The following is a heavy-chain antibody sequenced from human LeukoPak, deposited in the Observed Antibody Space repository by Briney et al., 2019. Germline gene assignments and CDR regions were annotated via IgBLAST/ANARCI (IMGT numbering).Heavy chain of an antibody. CDR2: ISAYNGNT. D-gene: IGHD2-21*01. V-gene: IGHV1-18*01. Sequence: ASVKVSCKASGYTFTSYGISWVRQGPGQGPEGLGWISAYNGNTNYAQKIQGRVTMTTDTSTSTAYMELRSLRSDDAAVYYCARLIVVVRGDAFDIWGQGTMVTVSS. CDR3: ARLIVVVRGDAFDI. J-gene: IGHJ3*02. CDR1: GYTFTSYG.